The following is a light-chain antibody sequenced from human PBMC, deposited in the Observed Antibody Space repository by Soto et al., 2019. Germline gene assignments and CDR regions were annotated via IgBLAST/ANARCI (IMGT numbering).Light chain of an antibody. V-gene: IGKV3-15*01. CDR2: GAS. J-gene: IGKJ4*01. Sequence: EIVMTQSPVTLSVSPGERATLSCRASQSVTTNLAWYQHKPGQAPRLLIYGASTRATGIPARFSGSGSGTEFTLTISSLRSEDFGVYYCQQYNNWPPLTFGGGTKVEIK. CDR1: QSVTTN. CDR3: QQYNNWPPLT.